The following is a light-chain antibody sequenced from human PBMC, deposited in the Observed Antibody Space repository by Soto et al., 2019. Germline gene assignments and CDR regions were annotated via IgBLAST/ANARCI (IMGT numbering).Light chain of an antibody. CDR3: QHHDSYSPSWP. Sequence: DIQMTQSPSALSASVGDRVTITCRASQSITNYLNWYQHKPGQAPNLLIYAASTLQAGVPSRFRGSGCGTEFTLTISSLQPDDSATYYCQHHDSYSPSWPFGQGTKVDIK. J-gene: IGKJ1*01. V-gene: IGKV1-5*01. CDR1: QSITNY. CDR2: AAS.